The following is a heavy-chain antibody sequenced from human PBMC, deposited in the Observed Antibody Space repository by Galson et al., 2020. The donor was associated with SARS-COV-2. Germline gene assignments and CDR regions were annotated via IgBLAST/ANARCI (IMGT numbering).Heavy chain of an antibody. CDR1: GFSFSSYS. J-gene: IGHJ5*02. D-gene: IGHD2-2*01. CDR2: VSVGSSRI. V-gene: IGHV3-48*04. Sequence: LSLTCAASGFSFSSYSMNWVRQAPGKGLEWLSYVSVGSSRIYYADSVKDRFTISRDDAKNSLYLQMNSLRAEDTAVYYCARDRCSTSCSRGIGWFDPWGQGTLVTVSS. CDR3: ARDRCSTSCSRGIGWFDP.